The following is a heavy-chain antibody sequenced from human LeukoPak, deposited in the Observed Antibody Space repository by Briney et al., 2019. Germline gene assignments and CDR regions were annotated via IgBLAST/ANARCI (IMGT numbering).Heavy chain of an antibody. CDR3: ARDSDSSFEGVPFDY. CDR1: GFTFSTYG. CDR2: LWFDGSNK. D-gene: IGHD3-22*01. V-gene: IGHV3-33*01. J-gene: IGHJ4*02. Sequence: GRSRRLSCAASGFTFSTYGMRWVRQAPGKGLEWVAVLWFDGSNKYNADSVKGRFTISRDNSKNTLCLQMNSLRGEDTAVYYCARDSDSSFEGVPFDYWGQGTLVTVSS.